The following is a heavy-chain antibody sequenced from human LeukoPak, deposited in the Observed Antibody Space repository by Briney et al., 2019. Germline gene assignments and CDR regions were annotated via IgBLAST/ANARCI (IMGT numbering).Heavy chain of an antibody. CDR1: GGSISSSSYY. D-gene: IGHD3-10*01. V-gene: IGHV4-39*01. CDR3: ASLGFGELYFDY. CDR2: IYYSWST. Sequence: SETLSLTCTVSGGSISSSSYYWGWIRQPPGKGLEWIGSIYYSWSTYYNPSLKSRVTISVDTSKNQFSLKLSSVTAADTAVYYCASLGFGELYFDYWGQGTLVTVSS. J-gene: IGHJ4*02.